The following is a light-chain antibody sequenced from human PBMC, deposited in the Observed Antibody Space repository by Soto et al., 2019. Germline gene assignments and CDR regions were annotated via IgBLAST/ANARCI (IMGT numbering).Light chain of an antibody. Sequence: QSVLAQLASVSGSPGQSITISCTGTSSDFYGYNYVSWYQQLPGKAPKLLIYEVTSRPSGVSNRFSGSKSGSTASLTISGLLAEDEADYYCSSYTSGSTLYVFGTGTKVTVL. V-gene: IGLV2-14*01. CDR2: EVT. CDR1: SSDFYGYNY. CDR3: SSYTSGSTLYV. J-gene: IGLJ1*01.